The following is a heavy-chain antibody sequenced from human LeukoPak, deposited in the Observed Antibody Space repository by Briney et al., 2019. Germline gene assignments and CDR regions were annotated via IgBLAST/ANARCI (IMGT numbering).Heavy chain of an antibody. V-gene: IGHV4-59*02. J-gene: IGHJ4*02. CDR1: GGSVSNYY. CDR2: IYYTET. D-gene: IGHD7-27*01. CDR3: ATRKLGNVY. Sequence: SETLSLTCTVSGGSVSNYYWSWIRQCPGKGLEWIGYIYYTETSYNPSVKSRVTISADTSKNQFSLKLYSVTAADTAVYYCATRKLGNVYWGQGTLVTVSS.